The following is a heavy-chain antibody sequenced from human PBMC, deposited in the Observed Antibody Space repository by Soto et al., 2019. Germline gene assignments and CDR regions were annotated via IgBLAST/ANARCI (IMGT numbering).Heavy chain of an antibody. Sequence: SETLSLTCTVSGGSISSYYWSWIRQPPGKGLEWIGYIYYSGSTNYNPSLKSRVTISVDTSKNQFSLKLSSVTAADTAVYYCARGTGLELRYYYYGMDVWGQGTTVTVSS. V-gene: IGHV4-59*01. D-gene: IGHD1-7*01. CDR3: ARGTGLELRYYYYGMDV. CDR2: IYYSGST. CDR1: GGSISSYY. J-gene: IGHJ6*02.